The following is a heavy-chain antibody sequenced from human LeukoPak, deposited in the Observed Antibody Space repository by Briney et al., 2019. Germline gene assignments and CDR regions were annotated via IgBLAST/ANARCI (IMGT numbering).Heavy chain of an antibody. V-gene: IGHV1-8*01. Sequence: ASVKVSCKASGYTFTSYDIDWVRQATGQGHEWMGWMNPNSGNTGYAQKFQGRGTMTRNTSISTAYMELSSLRSEDTAVYYCARSTIAAAGTQGNWFDPWGQGTLVTVSS. CDR2: MNPNSGNT. D-gene: IGHD6-13*01. J-gene: IGHJ5*02. CDR3: ARSTIAAAGTQGNWFDP. CDR1: GYTFTSYD.